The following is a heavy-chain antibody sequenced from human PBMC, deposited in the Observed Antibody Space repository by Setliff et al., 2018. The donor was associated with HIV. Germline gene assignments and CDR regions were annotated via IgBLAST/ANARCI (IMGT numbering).Heavy chain of an antibody. Sequence: PGGSLRLSCAVSGFTFHTYAMTWVRQAPGKGLEWVSTISGSGDNTYHADSVKGRFTISRDNSKNTLYLQVNSLRVEDTAVYYCAKDMLSGYLPGFFFEYWGQGTLVTVSS. CDR1: GFTFHTYA. J-gene: IGHJ4*02. D-gene: IGHD3-9*01. CDR3: AKDMLSGYLPGFFFEY. V-gene: IGHV3-23*01. CDR2: ISGSGDNT.